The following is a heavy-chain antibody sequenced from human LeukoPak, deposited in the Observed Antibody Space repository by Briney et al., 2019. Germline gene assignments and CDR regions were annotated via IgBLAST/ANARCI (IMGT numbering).Heavy chain of an antibody. V-gene: IGHV1-69*06. CDR3: AREGGDGYNYNY. CDR2: IIPIFGTA. J-gene: IGHJ4*02. CDR1: GGTFSSYA. D-gene: IGHD5-24*01. Sequence: SVKVSCKASGGTFSSYAISWVRQAPGQGLEWMRGIIPIFGTANYAQKFQGRVTITADKSTSTAYMELSSLRSEDTAVYYCAREGGDGYNYNYWGQGALVTVSS.